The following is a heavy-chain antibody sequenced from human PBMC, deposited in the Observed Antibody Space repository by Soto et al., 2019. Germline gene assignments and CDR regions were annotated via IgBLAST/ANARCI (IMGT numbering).Heavy chain of an antibody. CDR2: IIPLFGTA. CDR3: ACSSSSSPGDY. Sequence: QVQLVQSGAEVKKPGSSVKVSCKASGGTFSSYAISWVRQAPGQGLEWMGGIIPLFGTANYAQKFQGRVTITADESTSTAYMELSRLRSEDTAVYYCACSSSSSPGDYWGQGTLVTVSS. J-gene: IGHJ4*02. D-gene: IGHD6-6*01. CDR1: GGTFSSYA. V-gene: IGHV1-69*01.